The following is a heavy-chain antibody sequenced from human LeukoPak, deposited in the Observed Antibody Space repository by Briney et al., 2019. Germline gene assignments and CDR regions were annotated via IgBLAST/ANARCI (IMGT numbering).Heavy chain of an antibody. CDR1: GFTFSSYA. V-gene: IGHV3-30-3*01. Sequence: GGSLRLSCAASGFTFSSYAMHWVRQAPGKGLEWVAVISYDGSNKYYADSVKGRFTISRDNSKNTLYLQMNSLRAEDTAVYYCARPYSSSWDFDAFDIWGQGTMVTVSS. D-gene: IGHD6-13*01. J-gene: IGHJ3*02. CDR3: ARPYSSSWDFDAFDI. CDR2: ISYDGSNK.